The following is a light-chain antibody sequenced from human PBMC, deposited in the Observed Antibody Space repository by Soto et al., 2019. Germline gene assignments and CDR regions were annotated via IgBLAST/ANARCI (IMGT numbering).Light chain of an antibody. V-gene: IGKV1-5*01. Sequence: DIQMTQSPSTLSASVGGRVTITCRASQSISDSLAWYQQKPGKAPKVLIFDASSLKTGVPSRFSGSGSGTEFTLTISNLQPDDFATYYCQQYDSYSSGPFGQGTKVDIK. CDR1: QSISDS. CDR2: DAS. J-gene: IGKJ1*01. CDR3: QQYDSYSSGP.